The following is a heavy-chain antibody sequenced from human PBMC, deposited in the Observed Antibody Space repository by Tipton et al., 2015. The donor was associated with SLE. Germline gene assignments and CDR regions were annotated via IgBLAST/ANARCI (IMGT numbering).Heavy chain of an antibody. CDR2: ISTYNGNT. D-gene: IGHD5-18*01. CDR3: ARVRVDTAMGVFDF. Sequence: QSGPEVKKPGASVRVSCKASGYTFTTYGISWVRQAPGQGLEWMGWISTYNGNTNYAQKLQGRVTMTSDTSTSTAYMELRSPRSDDTAIYYCARVRVDTAMGVFDFWGQGTLVTVSS. V-gene: IGHV1-18*01. CDR1: GYTFTTYG. J-gene: IGHJ4*02.